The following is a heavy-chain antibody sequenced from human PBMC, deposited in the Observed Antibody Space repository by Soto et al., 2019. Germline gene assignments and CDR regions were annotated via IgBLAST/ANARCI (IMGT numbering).Heavy chain of an antibody. CDR1: EDSISSYS. J-gene: IGHJ6*02. CDR2: IYYSGST. CDR3: ARDRIHYYYYYGMDV. V-gene: IGHV4-59*01. Sequence: SQTLSLTRTVAEDSISSYSLSWIRQPPGKGLEWIGYIYYSGSTDYNPSLKSRVTISVDTSKNQFSLKLSSVTAADTAVYYCARDRIHYYYYYGMDVWGQGTTVTVSS.